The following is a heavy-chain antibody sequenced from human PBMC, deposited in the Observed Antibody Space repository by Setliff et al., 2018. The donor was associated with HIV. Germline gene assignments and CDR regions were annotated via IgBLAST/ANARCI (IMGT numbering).Heavy chain of an antibody. J-gene: IGHJ3*02. D-gene: IGHD3-22*01. Sequence: ASVKVSCKPSGYTFTSYGITWVRQAPGQGLEWMGWISTYHGNTKYALNVQGRVTMTTDASTSTAYMELRSLRSDDTAVYCCARDDSSGLRGAFDIWGQGTMVTVSS. V-gene: IGHV1-18*01. CDR2: ISTYHGNT. CDR3: ARDDSSGLRGAFDI. CDR1: GYTFTSYG.